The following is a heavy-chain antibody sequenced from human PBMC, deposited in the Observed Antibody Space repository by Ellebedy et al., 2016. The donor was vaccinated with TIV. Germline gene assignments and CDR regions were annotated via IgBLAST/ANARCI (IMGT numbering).Heavy chain of an antibody. CDR1: GGSVSSGSYY. CDR3: ARDSGYDGGGFDY. D-gene: IGHD5-12*01. V-gene: IGHV4-61*01. J-gene: IGHJ4*02. Sequence: MPSETLSLTCTVSGGSVSSGSYYWSWIRQPPGKGLEWIGYIYYSGSTNYNPSLKSRVTISVDTSKNQFSLKLSSVTAADTAVYYCARDSGYDGGGFDYWGQGTLVTVSS. CDR2: IYYSGST.